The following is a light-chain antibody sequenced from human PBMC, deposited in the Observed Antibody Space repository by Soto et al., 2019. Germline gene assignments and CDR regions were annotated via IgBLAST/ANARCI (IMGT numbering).Light chain of an antibody. Sequence: DVVLTQSPLSLPVTLGQPASISCRSSQGLVYSDGNTHLSWYQQRPGQSPRRLIYTISNRDSGVPDRFSGSVSGTDFTLKISWVEAEDVGIYYCMQHTHWPHTFGQGTKVEIK. J-gene: IGKJ1*01. CDR3: MQHTHWPHT. V-gene: IGKV2-30*01. CDR2: TIS. CDR1: QGLVYSDGNTH.